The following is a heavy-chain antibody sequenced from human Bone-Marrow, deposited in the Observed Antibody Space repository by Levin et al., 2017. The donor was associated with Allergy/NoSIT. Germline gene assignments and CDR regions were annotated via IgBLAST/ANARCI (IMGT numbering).Heavy chain of an antibody. CDR1: GFTFSSYS. J-gene: IGHJ5*02. CDR2: ISSSSSYI. CDR3: ARVESGVVPAGWFDP. D-gene: IGHD2-2*01. V-gene: IGHV3-21*01. Sequence: KTSETLSLTCAASGFTFSSYSMNWVRQAPGKGLEWVSSISSSSSYIYYADSVKGRFTISRDNAKNSLYLQMNSLRAEDTAVYYCARVESGVVPAGWFDPWGQGTLVTVSS.